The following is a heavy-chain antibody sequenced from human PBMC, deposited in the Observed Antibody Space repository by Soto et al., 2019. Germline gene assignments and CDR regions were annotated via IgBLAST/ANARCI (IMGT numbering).Heavy chain of an antibody. CDR2: ISSSGSTI. CDR3: ARDSHDRCGGDCYDAFDI. CDR1: GFTFSSYE. Sequence: GESLKISCAASGFTFSSYEMNWVRQAPGKGLEWVSYISSSGSTIYYADSVKGRFTISRDNAKNSLYLQMNSLRAEDTAVYYCARDSHDRCGGDCYDAFDIWGQGTMVTVSS. J-gene: IGHJ3*02. D-gene: IGHD2-21*02. V-gene: IGHV3-48*03.